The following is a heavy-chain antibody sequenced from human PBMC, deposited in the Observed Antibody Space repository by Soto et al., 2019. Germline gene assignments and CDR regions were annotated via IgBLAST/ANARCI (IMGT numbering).Heavy chain of an antibody. CDR3: ARFVRSCSGTTCYTRADV. Sequence: SETLSLTCTVSGGSVSSDTHYWSWVRQPPGKRLGWIGFIYSSGSTNYNPSLKSRVTMSVDTSKNQFSLKLRSVIVADTAVYHCARFVRSCSGTTCYTRADVWGQGTTVTVSS. CDR1: GGSVSSDTHY. J-gene: IGHJ6*02. V-gene: IGHV4-61*01. CDR2: IYSSGST. D-gene: IGHD2-2*02.